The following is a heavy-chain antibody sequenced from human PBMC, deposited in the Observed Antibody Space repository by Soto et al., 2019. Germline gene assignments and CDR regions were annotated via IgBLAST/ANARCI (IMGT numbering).Heavy chain of an antibody. D-gene: IGHD1-26*01. CDR1: GGTFSSYA. CDR3: ASVAAKYYYSGMDV. CDR2: VIRIFGTA. J-gene: IGHJ6*01. V-gene: IGHV1-69*12. Sequence: QVQLVQSGAELKKPGSSVKVSCKASGGTFSSYAINWVRQAPGQGRELMGGVIRIFGTADDAHKFQGRVRITADEPTTTAYTQLSSLRSEDTAVYYCASVAAKYYYSGMDVWGQGTTVSVPS.